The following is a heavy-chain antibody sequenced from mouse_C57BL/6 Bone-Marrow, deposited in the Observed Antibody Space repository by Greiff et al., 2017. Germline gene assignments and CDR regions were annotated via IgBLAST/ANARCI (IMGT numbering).Heavy chain of an antibody. V-gene: IGHV5-6*02. CDR1: GFTFSSYG. D-gene: IGHD1-1*01. CDR3: ARRRSITTVVAYYAMDY. CDR2: ISSGGSYT. Sequence: EVKLVESGGDLVKPGGSLKLSCAASGFTFSSYGMSWVRQTPDKRLEWVATISSGGSYTYYPDSVKGRFTISRDNAKNTLYLQMSSLKSEDTAMYYCARRRSITTVVAYYAMDYWGQGTSVTVSS. J-gene: IGHJ4*01.